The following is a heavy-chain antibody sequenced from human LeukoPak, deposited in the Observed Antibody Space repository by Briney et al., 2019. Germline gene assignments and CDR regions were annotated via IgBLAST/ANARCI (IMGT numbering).Heavy chain of an antibody. CDR3: VKDLRSDFMGVLSRYLSY. CDR1: GFTFSSFA. CDR2: ISRNGGST. D-gene: IGHD2/OR15-2a*01. J-gene: IGHJ4*02. V-gene: IGHV3-64D*09. Sequence: GGSLRLSCSASGFTFSSFAMHWVRQAPGKGLEYVAAISRNGGSTYYADSVKGRFNISRDNSKSTLYLQMSSLRAEDTAVYLCVKDLRSDFMGVLSRYLSYWGQGTLVTVSS.